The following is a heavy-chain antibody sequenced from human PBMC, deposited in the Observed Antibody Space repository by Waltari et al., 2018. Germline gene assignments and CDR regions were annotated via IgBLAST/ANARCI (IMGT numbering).Heavy chain of an antibody. CDR3: ARVLYCSGGSCYYPDY. J-gene: IGHJ4*02. Sequence: EVQLVESGGGLVQPGGSLRLSCAASGFTFSSYWMSRVRQAPGKGLEWVANIKQDGREKYYVDSVKGRFTISRDNAKNSLYLQMNSLRAEDTAVYYCARVLYCSGGSCYYPDYWGQGTLVTVSS. CDR2: IKQDGREK. CDR1: GFTFSSYW. V-gene: IGHV3-7*04. D-gene: IGHD2-15*01.